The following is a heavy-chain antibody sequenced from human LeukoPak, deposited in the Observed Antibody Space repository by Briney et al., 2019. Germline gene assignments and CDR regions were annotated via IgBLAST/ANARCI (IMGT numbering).Heavy chain of an antibody. CDR1: GYTFTSYG. V-gene: IGHV1-18*01. CDR3: ARVLSRYYDILTGDYDY. D-gene: IGHD3-9*01. J-gene: IGHJ4*02. Sequence: ASVKVSCTASGYTFTSYGISWVRQAPGQGLEWMGWISAYNGNTNYAQKLQGRVTMTTDTSTSTAYMELRGLRSDDTAVYYCARVLSRYYDILTGDYDYWGQGTLVTVSS. CDR2: ISAYNGNT.